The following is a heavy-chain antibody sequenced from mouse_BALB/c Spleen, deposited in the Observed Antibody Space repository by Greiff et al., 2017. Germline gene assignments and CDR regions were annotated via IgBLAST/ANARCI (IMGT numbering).Heavy chain of an antibody. CDR2: IRLKSNNYAT. Sequence: EVQLQESGGGLVQPGGSMKLSCVASGFTFSNYWMNWVRQSPEKGLEWVAEIRLKSNNYATHYAESVKGRFTISRDDSKSSVYLQMNNLRAEDTGIYYCTRDYGSGYWGQGTTLTVSS. CDR3: TRDYGSGY. V-gene: IGHV6-6*02. J-gene: IGHJ2*01. D-gene: IGHD1-1*01. CDR1: GFTFSNYW.